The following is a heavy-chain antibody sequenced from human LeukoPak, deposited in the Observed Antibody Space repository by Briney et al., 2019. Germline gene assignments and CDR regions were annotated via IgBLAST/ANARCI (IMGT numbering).Heavy chain of an antibody. CDR2: INHSGST. V-gene: IGHV4-34*01. CDR1: GGSFSGYY. CDR3: ARSSSGWYGGKFGY. D-gene: IGHD6-19*01. J-gene: IGHJ4*02. Sequence: SETLPLTCAVYGGSFSGYYWSWIRQPPGKGLEWIGEINHSGSTNYNPSPKSRVTISVDTSKNQFSLKLSSVTAADTAVYYCARSSSGWYGGKFGYWGQGTLVTVSS.